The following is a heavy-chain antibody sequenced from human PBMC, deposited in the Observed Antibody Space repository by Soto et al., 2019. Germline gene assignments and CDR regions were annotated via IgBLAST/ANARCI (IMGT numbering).Heavy chain of an antibody. J-gene: IGHJ4*02. CDR2: IHGGGSDP. D-gene: IGHD3-16*01. CDR3: AKGSAYSRPYYFDY. V-gene: IGHV3-23*01. CDR1: GFTFSKYA. Sequence: GSLRLSCAVSGFTFSKYAMAWVRQGPAKGLEWFSAIHGGGSDPYYADSVKGRFTISRDNSNNMLYLQMNSLRVEDTAIYYCAKGSAYSRPYYFDYWGQGALVTVSS.